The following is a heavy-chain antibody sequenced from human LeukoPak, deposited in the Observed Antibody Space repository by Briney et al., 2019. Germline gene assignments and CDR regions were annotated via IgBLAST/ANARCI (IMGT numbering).Heavy chain of an antibody. CDR1: GYTFTSYG. D-gene: IGHD3-10*01. J-gene: IGHJ6*03. Sequence: ASVKVSCKASGYTFTSYGISWVRQAPGQGLEWMGWINPNSGGTNYAQKFQGRVTMTRDTSISTAYMELSRLRSDDTAVYYCAREGAYYYGSGSYPGHYYYHMDVWGKGTTVTVSS. CDR3: AREGAYYYGSGSYPGHYYYHMDV. V-gene: IGHV1-2*02. CDR2: INPNSGGT.